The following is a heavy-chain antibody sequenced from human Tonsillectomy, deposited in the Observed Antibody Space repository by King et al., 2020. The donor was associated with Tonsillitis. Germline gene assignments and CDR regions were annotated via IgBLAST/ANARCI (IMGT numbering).Heavy chain of an antibody. CDR3: ARDPMTIAARPVDY. V-gene: IGHV4-34*01. J-gene: IGHJ4*02. D-gene: IGHD6-6*01. Sequence: VQLQQWGAGLLKPSETLSLTCAVYGGSFSGYYWFWIRQPPGKGLEWIGEINHSGGTNYNPSLKSRVTISVDTSKNQFSLKLSSVTAADTAVYYCARDPMTIAARPVDYWGQGTLVTVSS. CDR2: INHSGGT. CDR1: GGSFSGYY.